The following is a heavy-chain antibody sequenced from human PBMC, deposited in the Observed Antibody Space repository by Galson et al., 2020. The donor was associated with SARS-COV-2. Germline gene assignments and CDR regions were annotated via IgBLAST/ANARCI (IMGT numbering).Heavy chain of an antibody. D-gene: IGHD6-6*01. Sequence: GESLKISCAASGFTFSSYWMSWVRQAPGKGLEWVANIKQDGSEKYYVDSVKGRFTISRDNAKNSLYLQMNSLRAEDTAGYYCARDRLYDAFGIWGQGAMVTVSS. V-gene: IGHV3-7*05. CDR2: IKQDGSEK. CDR1: GFTFSSYW. CDR3: ARDRLYDAFGI. J-gene: IGHJ3*02.